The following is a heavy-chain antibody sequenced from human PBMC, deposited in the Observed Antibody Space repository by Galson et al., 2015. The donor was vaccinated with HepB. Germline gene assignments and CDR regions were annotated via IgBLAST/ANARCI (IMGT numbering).Heavy chain of an antibody. J-gene: IGHJ4*02. V-gene: IGHV1-69*04. CDR2: IIPILGIA. Sequence: SVKVSCKASGGTFSSYAISWVRQAPGQGLEWMGRIIPILGIANYAQKFQGRVTITADKSTSTAYMELSSLRSEDTAVYYCARDPGRSGRVTGVGYYFDYWGQGTLVTVSS. CDR1: GGTFSSYA. CDR3: ARDPGRSGRVTGVGYYFDY. D-gene: IGHD3-16*01.